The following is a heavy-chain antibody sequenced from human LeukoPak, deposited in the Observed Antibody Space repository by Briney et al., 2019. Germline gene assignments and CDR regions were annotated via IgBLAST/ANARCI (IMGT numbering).Heavy chain of an antibody. CDR1: GFTFSSYA. D-gene: IGHD3-9*01. J-gene: IGHJ4*02. CDR3: ARSGVLSFDY. CDR2: ISYDGSNK. V-gene: IGHV3-30*04. Sequence: GRSLRLSCAASGFTFSSYAMHWVRQAPGKGLEWVAVISYDGSNKYYADSVKGRFTIFRDNSKNTLYLQMNSLRAEDTAVYYCARSGVLSFDYWGQGTLVTVSS.